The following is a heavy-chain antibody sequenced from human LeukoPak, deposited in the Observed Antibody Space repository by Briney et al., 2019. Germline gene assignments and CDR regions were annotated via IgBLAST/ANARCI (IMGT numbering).Heavy chain of an antibody. J-gene: IGHJ4*02. D-gene: IGHD3-22*01. Sequence: SETLSLTCAVYGGSFSGYYWSWIRQPPGKGLEWIGEINHSGSTDYNPSLKSRVTISVDTSKNQSSLKLSSVTAADTAVYYCARWYYDSSGYVFDYWGQGTLVTVSS. CDR1: GGSFSGYY. V-gene: IGHV4-34*01. CDR3: ARWYYDSSGYVFDY. CDR2: INHSGST.